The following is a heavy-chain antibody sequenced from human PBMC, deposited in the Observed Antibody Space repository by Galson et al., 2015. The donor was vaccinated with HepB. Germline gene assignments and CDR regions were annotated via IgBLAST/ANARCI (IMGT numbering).Heavy chain of an antibody. Sequence: SLRLSCAASGFTFSSYAMSWVRQAPGKGLEWVSAISGSGGSTYYADSVKGRFTISRDNSKNTLYLQMNSLRAEDTAVYYCAKDRRPTYYYDSSGYYYNYWGQGTLVTVSS. CDR1: GFTFSSYA. CDR2: ISGSGGST. CDR3: AKDRRPTYYYDSSGYYYNY. D-gene: IGHD3-22*01. J-gene: IGHJ4*02. V-gene: IGHV3-23*01.